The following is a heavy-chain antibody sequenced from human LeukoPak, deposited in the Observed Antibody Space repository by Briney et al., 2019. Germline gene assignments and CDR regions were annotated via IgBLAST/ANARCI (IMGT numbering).Heavy chain of an antibody. CDR3: ATGYYFDY. V-gene: IGHV4-34*01. CDR2: INHSGST. D-gene: IGHD4-17*01. Sequence: PSETLSLTCTVSGGSISSYYWSWIRQPPGKGLEWIGEINHSGSTNYNPSLKSRVTISVDTSKNQLSLKLSSVTAADTAVYYCATGYYFDYWGQGTLVTVSS. J-gene: IGHJ4*02. CDR1: GGSISSYY.